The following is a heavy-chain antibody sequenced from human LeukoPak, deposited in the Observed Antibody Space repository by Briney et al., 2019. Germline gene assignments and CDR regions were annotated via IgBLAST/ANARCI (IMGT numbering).Heavy chain of an antibody. Sequence: GGSLRLSCAASGFTFSSYAMSWVRQAPGKGLEWVSAISGSGGSTYYADSVKGRFTISRDNSKNPLYLQMNSLRAEDTAVYYCAKGFLTTSDYGMDVWGQGTTVTVSS. CDR3: AKGFLTTSDYGMDV. V-gene: IGHV3-23*01. CDR1: GFTFSSYA. J-gene: IGHJ6*02. D-gene: IGHD4/OR15-4a*01. CDR2: ISGSGGST.